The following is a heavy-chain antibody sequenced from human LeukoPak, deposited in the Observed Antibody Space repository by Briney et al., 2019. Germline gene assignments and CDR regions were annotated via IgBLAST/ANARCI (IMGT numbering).Heavy chain of an antibody. J-gene: IGHJ6*02. D-gene: IGHD3-9*01. V-gene: IGHV3-66*04. Sequence: GGSLRLSCAASGFTVSSNYMSWVRQAPGKGLEWVSVIYSGGSTYYADSVKGRFTISRDNSKNTLYLQMNSLRAEDTAVYYCARPRYDILTGYSFYYGMDVWGQGTTVTVSS. CDR3: ARPRYDILTGYSFYYGMDV. CDR2: IYSGGST. CDR1: GFTVSSNY.